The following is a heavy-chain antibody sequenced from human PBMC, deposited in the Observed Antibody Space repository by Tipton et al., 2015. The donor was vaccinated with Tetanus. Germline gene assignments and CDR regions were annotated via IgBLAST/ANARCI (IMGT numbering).Heavy chain of an antibody. CDR3: TGDDYYDTSLRDYYGMDV. V-gene: IGHV4-61*08. J-gene: IGHJ6*02. D-gene: IGHD3-22*01. CDR1: GASLRGGDYH. CDR2: IDHSGNT. Sequence: TLSLTCTVSGASLRGGDYHWSWIRQPPGKGLEWIGYIDHSGNTNYNPSLRSRVTMSLDTSKNQFSLKVTSVTAADTAVYFCTGDDYYDTSLRDYYGMDVWGPGTTVTVSS.